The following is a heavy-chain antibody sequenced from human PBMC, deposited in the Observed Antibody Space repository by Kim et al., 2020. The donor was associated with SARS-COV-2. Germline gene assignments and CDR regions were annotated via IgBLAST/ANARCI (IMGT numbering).Heavy chain of an antibody. CDR3: ARASVAGTDY. J-gene: IGHJ4*02. D-gene: IGHD6-19*01. V-gene: IGHV4-31*03. Sequence: SETLSLTCTVSGGSISSGGYYWSWIRQHPGKGLEWIGYIYYSGSTYYNPSLKSRVTISVDTSKNQFSLKLSSVTAADTAVYYCARASVAGTDYWGQGTLVTVSS. CDR2: IYYSGST. CDR1: GGSISSGGYY.